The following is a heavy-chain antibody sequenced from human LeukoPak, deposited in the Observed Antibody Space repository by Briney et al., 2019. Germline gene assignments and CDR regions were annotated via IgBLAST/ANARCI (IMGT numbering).Heavy chain of an antibody. CDR1: GFTFSRDS. J-gene: IGHJ4*02. CDR3: ARDDPYYDILTGYVY. Sequence: GGSLRLSCAASGFTFSRDSMNWVRQAPGKGLEWVSSISSSSSYIYYADSVKGRFTISRDNAKNSLYLQMNSLRAEDTAVYYCARDDPYYDILTGYVYWGQGTLVTVSS. V-gene: IGHV3-21*01. D-gene: IGHD3-9*01. CDR2: ISSSSSYI.